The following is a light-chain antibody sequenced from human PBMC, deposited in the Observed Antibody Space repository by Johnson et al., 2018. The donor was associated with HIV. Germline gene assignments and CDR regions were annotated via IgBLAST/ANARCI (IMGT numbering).Light chain of an antibody. Sequence: QSVLTQPPSVSAAPGQKVTISCSGSSSNIGNNHVSWYQQFPGAAPKLLIYDNNKRPSGIPDRFSGSKSGTSATLGITGLLTGDEADYYCATWDGSLTIGGGFGTGTKITVL. CDR3: ATWDGSLTIGGG. CDR1: SSNIGNNH. V-gene: IGLV1-51*02. J-gene: IGLJ1*01. CDR2: DNN.